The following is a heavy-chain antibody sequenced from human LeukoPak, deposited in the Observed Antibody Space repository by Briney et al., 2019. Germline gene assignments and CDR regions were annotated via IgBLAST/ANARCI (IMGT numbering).Heavy chain of an antibody. J-gene: IGHJ3*02. Sequence: ASVKVSCKASGYSFTGYYLHWVRQAPGQGLEWVGWINPNSGGTNYAQKFQGSVTMTRDTSINTASMELNKLRSDDTAVYYCARHGGSLADAFDIWGQGTMVTVSS. CDR1: GYSFTGYY. CDR2: INPNSGGT. CDR3: ARHGGSLADAFDI. D-gene: IGHD2-15*01. V-gene: IGHV1-2*02.